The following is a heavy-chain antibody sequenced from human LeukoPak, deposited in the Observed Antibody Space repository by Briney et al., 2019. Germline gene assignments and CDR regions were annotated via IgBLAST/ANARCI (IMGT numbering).Heavy chain of an antibody. J-gene: IGHJ4*02. V-gene: IGHV3-23*01. CDR1: GFTFTTYG. D-gene: IGHD3-10*01. CDR3: TTDPLTKLLWFGELLG. Sequence: GGSLRLSCATSGFTFTTYGMIWVRQAPGKGLEWVLGISGSGSNTYYADSAKGRFTSSRDSSKRTVYLHMNSLKTEDTAVYYCTTDPLTKLLWFGELLGGGQGTLVTVSS. CDR2: ISGSGSNT.